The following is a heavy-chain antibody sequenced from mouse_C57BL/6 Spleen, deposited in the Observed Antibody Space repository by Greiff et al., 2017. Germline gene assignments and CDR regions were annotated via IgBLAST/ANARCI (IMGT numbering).Heavy chain of an antibody. CDR3: ARDSWYFDV. V-gene: IGHV5-17*01. CDR1: GFTFSDYG. CDR2: ISSGSSTI. J-gene: IGHJ1*03. Sequence: EVQVVEPGGGLVKPGGSLKLSCAASGFTFSDYGLHWVRQAPEKGLEWVANISSGSSTIYYADTVKGRFTISRDNAKNTLFLQMTSLRSEDTAMYYCARDSWYFDVWGTGTTVTVSS.